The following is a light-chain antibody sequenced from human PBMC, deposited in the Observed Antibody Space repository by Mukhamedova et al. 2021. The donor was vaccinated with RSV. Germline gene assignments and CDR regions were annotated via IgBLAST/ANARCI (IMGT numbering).Light chain of an antibody. CDR3: QHYYNVAVN. Sequence: WYQRRVHGKAPKLLISGASILEIGVPSRFSGSGSGRDFTFTIDNLHPEDIATYFCQHYYNVAVNFGGGTKVEIE. V-gene: IGKV1-33*01. CDR2: GAS. J-gene: IGKJ4*01.